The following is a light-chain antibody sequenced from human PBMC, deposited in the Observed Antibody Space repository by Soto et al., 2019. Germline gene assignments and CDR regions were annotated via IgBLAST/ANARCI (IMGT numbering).Light chain of an antibody. Sequence: QSVLTQPPSVSGTPGQRVTISCSGGISNIGTNYVHWFQQLPGTAPKVLSNRDNQRPSGVPDRFFGSKSGTSASLAISGLRSEDEAEYYCAAWDDTVRSYVFGTGTKVTVL. V-gene: IGLV1-47*01. CDR2: RDN. J-gene: IGLJ1*01. CDR3: AAWDDTVRSYV. CDR1: ISNIGTNY.